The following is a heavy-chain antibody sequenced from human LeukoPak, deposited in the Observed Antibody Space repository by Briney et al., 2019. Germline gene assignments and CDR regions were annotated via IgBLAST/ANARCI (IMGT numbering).Heavy chain of an antibody. V-gene: IGHV3-23*01. CDR1: GFTFSNYG. Sequence: GGSLRLSCTASGFTFSNYGMSWVRQAPGKGLEWVSGLNNNGGSIYYADSVKGRFTISRDNSKNTLYLQMNSLRAEDTSRYYCVKDRSNTVTDSSRYYGMDVWGQGTTVTVSS. J-gene: IGHJ6*02. CDR3: VKDRSNTVTDSSRYYGMDV. D-gene: IGHD4-17*01. CDR2: LNNNGGSI.